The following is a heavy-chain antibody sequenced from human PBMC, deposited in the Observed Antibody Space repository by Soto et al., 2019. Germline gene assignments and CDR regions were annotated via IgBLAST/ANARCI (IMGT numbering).Heavy chain of an antibody. Sequence: SLKISCAASGFTFDDYAMHWVRQAPGKGLEWVSGISWNSGSIGYADSVKGRFTISRDNAKNSLYLQMNSLRAEDTALYYCAKDSTYSSGWSNGVFDYWGQGTLVTVSS. CDR1: GFTFDDYA. CDR3: AKDSTYSSGWSNGVFDY. J-gene: IGHJ4*02. V-gene: IGHV3-9*01. D-gene: IGHD6-19*01. CDR2: ISWNSGSI.